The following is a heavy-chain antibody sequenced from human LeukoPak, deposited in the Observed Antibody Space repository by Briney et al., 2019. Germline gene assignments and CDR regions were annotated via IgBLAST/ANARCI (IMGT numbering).Heavy chain of an antibody. V-gene: IGHV3-23*01. J-gene: IGHJ4*02. CDR3: AKDLTAYCGGDCYSGGYFDY. Sequence: GGSLRLSCAASGFTFSSYAMSWVRQAPGKGLEWVSAISGSGGSTYYGDSVKGRFTISRDNSKKTLYLQMNSLRAEDRAVYYCAKDLTAYCGGDCYSGGYFDYWGQGTLVTVSS. CDR2: ISGSGGST. D-gene: IGHD2-21*02. CDR1: GFTFSSYA.